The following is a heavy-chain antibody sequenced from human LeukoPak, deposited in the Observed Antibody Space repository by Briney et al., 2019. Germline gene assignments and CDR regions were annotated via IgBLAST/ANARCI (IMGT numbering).Heavy chain of an antibody. J-gene: IGHJ6*03. V-gene: IGHV4-4*09. CDR3: ARLGEYPVPFSYYYMEG. Sequence: SETLSLTCTVSGDSVTNYDWSWIRQAPGKGLEWIGNIYARGSTTYSPSLKSRVTTSIDTSKNHFSLRLTSVTAADAAVYYCARLGEYPVPFSYYYMEGWGKGTTVTVSS. CDR2: IYARGST. D-gene: IGHD4-17*01. CDR1: GDSVTNYD.